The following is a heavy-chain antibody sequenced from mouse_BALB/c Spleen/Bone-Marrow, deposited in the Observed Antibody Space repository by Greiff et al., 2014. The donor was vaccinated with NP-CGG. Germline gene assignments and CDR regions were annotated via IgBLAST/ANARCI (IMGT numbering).Heavy chain of an antibody. D-gene: IGHD1-1*01. CDR2: ISGGGSYT. CDR3: ARDYYGSSYIGY. Sequence: DVHLVESGGGLVKPGGSLKLSCAASGFTFSNYYMYWVRQTPEKRLEWVATISGGGSYTYYPDSVKGRFTISRDNANNNLYLQMSSLKSEDTAMYYCARDYYGSSYIGYWGQGTLVTVST. CDR1: GFTFSNYY. V-gene: IGHV5-4*02. J-gene: IGHJ3*01.